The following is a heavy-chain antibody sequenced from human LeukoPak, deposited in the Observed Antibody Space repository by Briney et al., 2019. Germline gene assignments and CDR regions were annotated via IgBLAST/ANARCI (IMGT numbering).Heavy chain of an antibody. D-gene: IGHD3-3*01. CDR3: APRWTSAARSYGMDV. V-gene: IGHV3-23*01. Sequence: GGSLRLSCAASGFTFSTYVMSWVRQAPGKGLEWVSGISGSGDSTYYADSVKGRFTISRDNSKNTLYLQMNSLRADDTAVYYCAPRWTSAARSYGMDVWGQGTTVTVSS. J-gene: IGHJ6*02. CDR2: ISGSGDST. CDR1: GFTFSTYV.